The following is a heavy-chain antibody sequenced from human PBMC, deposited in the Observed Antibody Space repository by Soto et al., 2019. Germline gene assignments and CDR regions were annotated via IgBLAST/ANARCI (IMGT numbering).Heavy chain of an antibody. J-gene: IGHJ6*04. Sequence: QVQLQESGPGLVKPSGTLSLTCAVSGGSISSSNWWSWVRQPPGKGLEWIGEIYHSGSINYNPSLMSRVTISGDKSKNQCSLKVSSVTAADTAVYYCARDKVTTLSYFYYGMDVWGKGTTVTVSS. CDR1: GGSISSSNW. D-gene: IGHD4-4*01. CDR2: IYHSGSI. V-gene: IGHV4-4*02. CDR3: ARDKVTTLSYFYYGMDV.